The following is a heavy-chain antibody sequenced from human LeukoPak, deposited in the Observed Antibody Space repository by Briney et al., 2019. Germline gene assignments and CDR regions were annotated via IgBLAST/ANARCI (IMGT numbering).Heavy chain of an antibody. V-gene: IGHV3-53*01. D-gene: IGHD6-6*01. CDR1: GFTVSSNY. J-gene: IGHJ4*02. Sequence: GGSLRLSCAASGFTVSSNYMNWVRQAPGKGLEWVSTIYSGGSTYYADSVKGRFTISRDNSKNTLYLQMNSLRAEDTAVYYCAKDKGKYSSSSGLDYWGQGTLVTVSS. CDR3: AKDKGKYSSSSGLDY. CDR2: IYSGGST.